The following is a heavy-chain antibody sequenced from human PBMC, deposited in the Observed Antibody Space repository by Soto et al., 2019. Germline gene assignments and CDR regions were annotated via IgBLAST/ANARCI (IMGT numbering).Heavy chain of an antibody. CDR2: IYYSGIT. V-gene: IGHV4-59*02. Sequence: QVQLQESGPGLVKPSETLSLTCTVSGDSVSSYYWSWIRQPPGKGLEWIGYIYYSGITNYNPSLNSRVTISVDTSKNQFSLKLSSVTAADTAVYYCARVVYYYGSGNMDVWGQGTTVTVSS. J-gene: IGHJ6*02. CDR1: GDSVSSYY. D-gene: IGHD3-10*01. CDR3: ARVVYYYGSGNMDV.